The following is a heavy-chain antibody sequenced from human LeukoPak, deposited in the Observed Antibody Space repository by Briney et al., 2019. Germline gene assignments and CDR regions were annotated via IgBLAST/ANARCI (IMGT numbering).Heavy chain of an antibody. V-gene: IGHV4-39*01. CDR2: IYYIGYT. CDR3: ARHVFRERYFDY. Sequence: ASETLSLTCTVSGGSISSSSYYWGWIRQPPGKGLEWIGSIYYIGYTYYNPSVESRVTISVDTSKNQFSLKLSSVTAADTAVYYCARHVFRERYFDYWGQGTLATVSS. J-gene: IGHJ4*02. CDR1: GGSISSSSYY. D-gene: IGHD1-1*01.